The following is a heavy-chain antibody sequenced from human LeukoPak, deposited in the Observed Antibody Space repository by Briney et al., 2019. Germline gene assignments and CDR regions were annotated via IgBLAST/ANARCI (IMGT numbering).Heavy chain of an antibody. CDR2: ISSSSSYI. CDR1: GFTFSSYS. CDR3: ARDLYYYDSSGYYSWGY. D-gene: IGHD3-22*01. Sequence: GGSLRLSCAASGFTFSSYSMNWVRQAPGKGLEWVSSISSSSSYIYYADSVKGRFTISRDNAKNSLYLQMNSLRAEDTAVYYCARDLYYYDSSGYYSWGYWGQGTLVTVSS. V-gene: IGHV3-21*01. J-gene: IGHJ4*02.